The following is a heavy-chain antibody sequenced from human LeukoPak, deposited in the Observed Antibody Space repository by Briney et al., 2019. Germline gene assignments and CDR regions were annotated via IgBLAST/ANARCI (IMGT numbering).Heavy chain of an antibody. Sequence: PSETLSLTCAVYGGSFSGYYWGWIRQPPGKGLQWIGEITHNGYTNYNPALKSRVTISIDTSKNEFSLKVSSVTAADMAIYYCAASGGPINWFDPWSQGTLVTVSS. V-gene: IGHV4-34*01. CDR3: AASGGPINWFDP. D-gene: IGHD3-10*01. CDR2: ITHNGYT. CDR1: GGSFSGYY. J-gene: IGHJ5*02.